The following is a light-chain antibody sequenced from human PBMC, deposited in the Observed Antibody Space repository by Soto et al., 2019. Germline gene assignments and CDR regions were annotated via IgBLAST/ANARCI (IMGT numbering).Light chain of an antibody. CDR3: QLYGSSPKT. J-gene: IGKJ1*01. CDR1: QTISSNY. V-gene: IGKV3-20*01. CDR2: GAS. Sequence: EIVLTQSPGTLSLSPGERATLSCRATQTISSNYLAWYRQKPGQAPKLLIHGASTRATGIPDRFSGSGSGTDFTLTISRLEPEDFAGYYCQLYGSSPKTFGQGTKVEF.